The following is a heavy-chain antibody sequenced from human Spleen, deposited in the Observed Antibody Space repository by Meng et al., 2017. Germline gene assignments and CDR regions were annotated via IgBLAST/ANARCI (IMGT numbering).Heavy chain of an antibody. CDR3: ARDPDSSSWHQTLSLFDY. CDR1: GFKFDDFG. CDR2: IYWNGGRT. Sequence: GGSLRLSCAASGFKFDDFGMSWVRQAPGKGLEWVSGIYWNGGRTGYADSVKGRFTISRDNAKNSLYLQMNSLRAEDTAVYYCARDPDSSSWHQTLSLFDYWGQGTLVTVSS. D-gene: IGHD6-13*01. V-gene: IGHV3-20*04. J-gene: IGHJ4*02.